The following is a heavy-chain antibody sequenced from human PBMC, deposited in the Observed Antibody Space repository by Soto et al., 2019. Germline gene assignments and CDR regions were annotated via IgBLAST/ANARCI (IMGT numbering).Heavy chain of an antibody. J-gene: IGHJ4*02. D-gene: IGHD3-10*01. CDR3: ARQSVGPYGSGSYFDY. CDR2: IYYSGST. Sequence: QVQLQESGPGLVKPSETLSLTCTVSGGSISSYYWSWIRQPPGKGLEWIGYIYYSGSTNYNPSLKSRVTIPVDTSKNQFSLKLGSVTAADTAVYYCARQSVGPYGSGSYFDYWGQGTLVTVSS. CDR1: GGSISSYY. V-gene: IGHV4-59*08.